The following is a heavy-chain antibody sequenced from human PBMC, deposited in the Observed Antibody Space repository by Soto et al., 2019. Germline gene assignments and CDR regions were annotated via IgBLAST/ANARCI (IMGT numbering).Heavy chain of an antibody. CDR3: GRKGYIGNCGLDV. CDR2: ISISKGKT. D-gene: IGHD5-12*01. Sequence: QVQLVQSGAEVKRPGASVKVSCQASCYTFLNYDVAWVRRAPGQGLEWLGWISISKGKTYYEQRLQGRVTMTTDTATTTAYMEVTSLRSDATAVYFCGRKGYIGNCGLDVWGQGTTVTVSS. CDR1: CYTFLNYD. J-gene: IGHJ6*02. V-gene: IGHV1-18*01.